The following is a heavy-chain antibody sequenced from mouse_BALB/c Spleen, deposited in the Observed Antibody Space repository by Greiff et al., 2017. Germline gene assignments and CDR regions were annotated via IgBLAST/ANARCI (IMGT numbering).Heavy chain of an antibody. J-gene: IGHJ2*01. Sequence: QVQLQQSGAELAKPGASVKMSCKASGYTFTSYWMHWVKQRPGQGLEWIGYINPSTGYTEYNQKFKDKATLTADKSSSTAYMQLSSLTSEDSAVYYCARWKYGNGDYWGQGTTLTVSS. CDR2: INPSTGYT. D-gene: IGHD2-10*02. V-gene: IGHV1-7*01. CDR3: ARWKYGNGDY. CDR1: GYTFTSYW.